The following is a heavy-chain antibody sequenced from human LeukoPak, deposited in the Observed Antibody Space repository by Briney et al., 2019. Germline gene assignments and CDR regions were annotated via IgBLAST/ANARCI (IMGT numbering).Heavy chain of an antibody. J-gene: IGHJ3*02. CDR3: ARMGELTTVTTAAFDI. V-gene: IGHV4-59*01. CDR2: IYYSGST. D-gene: IGHD4-17*01. CDR1: GGSISSYY. Sequence: SETLSLTCTVSGGSISSYYWGWIRQPPGKGLEWIGYIYYSGSTNYNPSLKSRVTISVDTSKNQFSLKLSSVTAADTAVYYCARMGELTTVTTAAFDIWGQGTMVTVSS.